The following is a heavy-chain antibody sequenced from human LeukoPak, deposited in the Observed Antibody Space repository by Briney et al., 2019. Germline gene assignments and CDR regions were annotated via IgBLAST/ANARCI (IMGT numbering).Heavy chain of an antibody. CDR1: GFTFSDYY. V-gene: IGHV3-11*01. D-gene: IGHD3-22*01. J-gene: IGHJ4*02. CDR3: ARYYSSGYYSNY. Sequence: GGSLRLSCAASGFTFSDYYMSWIRRAPGKGLEWVSYISSSGSTIYYADSVKGRFTISRDNAKNSLYLQMNSLRAEDTAVYYCARYYSSGYYSNYWGQGTLVTVSS. CDR2: ISSSGSTI.